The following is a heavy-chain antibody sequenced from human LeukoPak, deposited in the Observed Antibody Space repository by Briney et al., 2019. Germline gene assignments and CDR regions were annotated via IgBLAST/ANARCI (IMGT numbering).Heavy chain of an antibody. D-gene: IGHD3-10*01. J-gene: IGHJ5*02. CDR3: ARESHYFGSGSYNNWFDP. CDR1: GGSISSNTYF. CDR2: IYYSGST. V-gene: IGHV4-39*07. Sequence: SETLSLTCTVSGGSISSNTYFWAWIRQSPGKGLEWIGSIYYSGSTYYTPSLKSRVTISVDTSNNQFSLKLSSVTAADTAVYFCARESHYFGSGSYNNWFDPWGQGTLVTVSS.